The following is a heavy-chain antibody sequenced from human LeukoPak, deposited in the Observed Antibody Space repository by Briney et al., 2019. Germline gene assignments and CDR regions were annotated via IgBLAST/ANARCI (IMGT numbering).Heavy chain of an antibody. V-gene: IGHV3-23*01. CDR3: AKRLKRNYYYHYAMDV. CDR1: GFTFKTHA. Sequence: GGSLRLSCAASGFTFKTHAVSWVRQAPGKGLEWVSRIDDSGVIRSYADSVKGRFTISRDNSKMTLTLQMNSLRAEDTAVCYCAKRLKRNYYYHYAMDVWGQGTTVTVSS. CDR2: IDDSGVIR. D-gene: IGHD3-22*01. J-gene: IGHJ6*02.